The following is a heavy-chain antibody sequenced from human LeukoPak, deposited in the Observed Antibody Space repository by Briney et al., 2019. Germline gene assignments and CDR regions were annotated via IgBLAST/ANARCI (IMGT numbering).Heavy chain of an antibody. Sequence: PSETLSLTCTVSGGSISSYYWSWIRQPPGKGLEWIGYIYYSGSTNYNPSLKSRVTISVDTSKNQFSLKLSSVTAADTAVYYCARDFGSTSSRNYYYYYMDVWGKGTTVTVSS. J-gene: IGHJ6*03. D-gene: IGHD2-2*01. V-gene: IGHV4-59*01. CDR2: IYYSGST. CDR3: ARDFGSTSSRNYYYYYMDV. CDR1: GGSISSYY.